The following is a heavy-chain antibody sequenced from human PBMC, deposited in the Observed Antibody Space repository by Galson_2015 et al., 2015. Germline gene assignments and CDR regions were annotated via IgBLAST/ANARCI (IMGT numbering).Heavy chain of an antibody. Sequence: SLRLSCAASGFTFSGSDMHWVRQASGKGLEWVGLTRSKPSNYATEYAASVKGRFTISRDESSNTAYLQLNSLKTEDTAVYYCGVQDTGGSYRWGQGTLVTVSS. J-gene: IGHJ5*02. CDR2: TRSKPSNYAT. CDR3: GVQDTGGSYR. V-gene: IGHV3-73*01. CDR1: GFTFSGSD. D-gene: IGHD2-8*02.